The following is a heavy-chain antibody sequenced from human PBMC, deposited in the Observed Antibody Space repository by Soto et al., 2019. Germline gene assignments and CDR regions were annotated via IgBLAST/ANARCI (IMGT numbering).Heavy chain of an antibody. Sequence: VGLKRHSWAAAGFTISSYGSHWVRQAPGKGLEWVAVIWYDGSNKYYADSVKGRFTISRDNSKNTLYLQMNSLRAEDTAVYYCARDGEVYCSGGSCPQTDAFDILGQGTMVTGSS. CDR3: ARDGEVYCSGGSCPQTDAFDI. CDR1: GFTISSYG. V-gene: IGHV3-33*01. CDR2: IWYDGSNK. J-gene: IGHJ3*02. D-gene: IGHD2-15*01.